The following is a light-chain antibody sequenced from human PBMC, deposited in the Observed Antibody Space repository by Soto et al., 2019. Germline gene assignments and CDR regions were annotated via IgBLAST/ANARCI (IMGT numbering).Light chain of an antibody. CDR2: DVT. CDR3: SSYKSTSTPYV. V-gene: IGLV2-14*03. CDR1: SSDIGSYNY. J-gene: IGLJ1*01. Sequence: QSVLTQPASVSGSPGQSITISCTGTSSDIGSYNYVSWYQQHPGKAPKLIIYDVTNRPAGISSRFSASKSGDTASLTISVLQADDEADYLCSSYKSTSTPYVFRTGTKVPVL.